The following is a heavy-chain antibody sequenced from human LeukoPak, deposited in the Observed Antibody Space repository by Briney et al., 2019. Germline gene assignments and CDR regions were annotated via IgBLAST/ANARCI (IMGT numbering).Heavy chain of an antibody. Sequence: PGGSLRLSCAASGFPFSNSNMNWVRQAPGKGLEWVSYISGVGSSSTTIYYADSVKGRFTISRDNAKNSLYLQMNSLRADDTAVYYCARISGITPRYWGQGTLVTVSS. CDR3: ARISGITPRY. V-gene: IGHV3-48*04. J-gene: IGHJ4*02. CDR2: ISGVGSSSTTI. CDR1: GFPFSNSN. D-gene: IGHD3-10*01.